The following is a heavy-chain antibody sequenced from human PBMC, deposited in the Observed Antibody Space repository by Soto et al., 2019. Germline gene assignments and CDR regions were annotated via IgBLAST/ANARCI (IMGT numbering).Heavy chain of an antibody. Sequence: GGSLRLSCAASGFTFSSYAMHWVRQAPGKGLEWVAVISYDGSNKYYADSVKGRFTISRDNSKNTLYLQMNSLRAEDTAVYYCAREPQLLWFGDFNYYGMDVWGQGTTVTVSS. CDR3: AREPQLLWFGDFNYYGMDV. V-gene: IGHV3-30-3*01. CDR1: GFTFSSYA. J-gene: IGHJ6*02. CDR2: ISYDGSNK. D-gene: IGHD3-10*01.